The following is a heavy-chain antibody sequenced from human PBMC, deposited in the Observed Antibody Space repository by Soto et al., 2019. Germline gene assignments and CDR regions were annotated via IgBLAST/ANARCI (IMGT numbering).Heavy chain of an antibody. D-gene: IGHD6-13*01. CDR2: ISAYNGNT. Sequence: GASAKVSCKASGYTFTSYGISWVRQAPGQGLEWMGWISAYNGNTNYAQKLQGRVTMTTDTSTSTAYMELRSLRSDDTAVYYCARALGPGEQQLEHSPWGQGTLVTVSS. J-gene: IGHJ5*02. V-gene: IGHV1-18*01. CDR3: ARALGPGEQQLEHSP. CDR1: GYTFTSYG.